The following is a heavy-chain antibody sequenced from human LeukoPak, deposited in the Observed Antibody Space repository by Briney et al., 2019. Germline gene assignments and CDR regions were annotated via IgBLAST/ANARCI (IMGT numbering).Heavy chain of an antibody. CDR3: ARRINSDSGYYFDH. J-gene: IGHJ4*02. CDR1: GDSITSTNW. Sequence: SETLSLTCGVSGDSITSTNWWARVRQSPRKGLQWIGDIFHNGNNNYNPSLKSRVTMSVDKSKNQFSLNLTSVTAADTAIYFCARRINSDSGYYFDHWGQGALVTVSS. D-gene: IGHD2-15*01. CDR2: IFHNGNN. V-gene: IGHV4-4*02.